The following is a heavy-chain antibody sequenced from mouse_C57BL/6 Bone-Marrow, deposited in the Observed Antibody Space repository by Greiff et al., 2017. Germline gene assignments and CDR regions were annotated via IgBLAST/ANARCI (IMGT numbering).Heavy chain of an antibody. V-gene: IGHV1-82*01. CDR2: IYPGDGDT. CDR1: GYAFSSSW. J-gene: IGHJ2*01. CDR3: ASADIGDY. Sequence: VQLQESGPELVKPGASVKISCKASGYAFSSSWMNWVKQRPGKGLEWIGRIYPGDGDTNYNGKFKGKATLTADKSSSKAYLQLSSLTSEDSAVYFCASADIGDYWGQGTTVTVSS. D-gene: IGHD2-14*01.